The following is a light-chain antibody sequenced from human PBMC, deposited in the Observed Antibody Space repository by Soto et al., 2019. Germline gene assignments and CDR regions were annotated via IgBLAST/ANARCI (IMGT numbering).Light chain of an antibody. CDR2: EVN. Sequence: QSVLTQPPSVSGSPGQSVAVSCTGTSSDVGSYNRVSWYQQPPGTAPKLIIYEVNNRPSGVPDRFSGSKSGNTASLTISGLQAEDEADYYCSSFTTSTTYVFGTGTKVTVL. J-gene: IGLJ1*01. V-gene: IGLV2-18*02. CDR3: SSFTTSTTYV. CDR1: SSDVGSYNR.